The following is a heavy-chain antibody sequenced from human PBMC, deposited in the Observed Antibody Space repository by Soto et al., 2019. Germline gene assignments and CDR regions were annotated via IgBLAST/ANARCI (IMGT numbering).Heavy chain of an antibody. CDR2: IYPGDSDS. CDR1: RYSFASYW. CDR3: ARPRSGSYRLDYYGMDV. Sequence: GESLKFSCKGSRYSFASYWIAWVHQMPGKGLEWMGIIYPGDSDSRYSPSFQGQVTISADKSISTAYLQWSSLKASDTAIYYCARPRSGSYRLDYYGMDVWGQGTTDTVSS. J-gene: IGHJ6*02. D-gene: IGHD3-10*01. V-gene: IGHV5-51*07.